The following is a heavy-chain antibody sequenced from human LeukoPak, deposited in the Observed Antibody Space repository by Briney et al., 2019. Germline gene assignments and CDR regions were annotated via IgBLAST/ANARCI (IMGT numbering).Heavy chain of an antibody. CDR1: GASITAYY. J-gene: IGHJ6*03. Sequence: SETLSLTCAVSGASITAYYWTWIRQSAEEGLEFIGRIYSTGDTDHNYNPSLASRVTIPGHTSKNQVSLRRKSVTAADTAVYYCARDRPDGYTHGQYYYNMDVWGKGTTVTVSS. CDR2: IYSTGDTDH. D-gene: IGHD5-18*01. V-gene: IGHV4-4*07. CDR3: ARDRPDGYTHGQYYYNMDV.